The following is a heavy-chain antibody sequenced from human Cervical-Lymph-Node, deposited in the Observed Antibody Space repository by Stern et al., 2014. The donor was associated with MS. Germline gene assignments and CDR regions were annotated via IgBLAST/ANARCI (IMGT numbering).Heavy chain of an antibody. CDR3: ARAVSGSLDY. V-gene: IGHV4-4*02. J-gene: IGHJ4*02. Sequence: QLQLQESGPGLVKPSGTLSLNCAVSGGSISSASWWTWVRQPPGKGLEWIGGIYHRGSTNYNPYLKRRVTMSLDQSKTSFPLKLTSVTAADTAMYYCARAVSGSLDYWGQGTLVAVSS. D-gene: IGHD6-19*01. CDR2: IYHRGST. CDR1: GGSISSASW.